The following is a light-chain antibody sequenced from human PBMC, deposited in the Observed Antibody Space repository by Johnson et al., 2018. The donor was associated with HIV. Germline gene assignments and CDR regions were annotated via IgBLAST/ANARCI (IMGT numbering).Light chain of an antibody. CDR2: ENN. CDR1: SSNIGNNY. J-gene: IGLJ1*01. Sequence: QSVLTQPPSVSAAPGQKVTISCSGSSSNIGNNYVYWYRQLPGTAPKLLIYENNKRPSGLPDRFSGSKSGTSATLGITGLQTGDEADYYCGTWDSSLSASYVFGTGTKVTVL. V-gene: IGLV1-51*02. CDR3: GTWDSSLSASYV.